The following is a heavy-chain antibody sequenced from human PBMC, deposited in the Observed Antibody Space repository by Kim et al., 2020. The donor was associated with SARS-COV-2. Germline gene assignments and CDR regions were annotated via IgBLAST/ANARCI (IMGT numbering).Heavy chain of an antibody. CDR3: ARQGLRYFDWLTGMDV. CDR1: GGSISSSSYY. J-gene: IGHJ6*02. D-gene: IGHD3-9*01. V-gene: IGHV4-39*01. Sequence: SETLSLTCTVSGGSISSSSYYWGWIRQPPGKGLEWIGSIYYSGSTYYNPSLKSRVTISVDTSKNQFSLKLSSVTAADTAVYYCARQGLRYFDWLTGMDVWGQGTTVTVSS. CDR2: IYYSGST.